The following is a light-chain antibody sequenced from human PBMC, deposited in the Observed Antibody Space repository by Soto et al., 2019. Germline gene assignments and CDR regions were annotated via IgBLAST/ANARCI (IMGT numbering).Light chain of an antibody. Sequence: DIQMTQSPSTLSAFVGDRVIITCRASQSISSWLAWYQQKPGKAPKLLIYKASSLESGVPSRFIGSGSGTEFTLTISSLQPDDFATYYCQHYNSVSFTFGQGTKLEIK. V-gene: IGKV1-5*03. CDR2: KAS. CDR1: QSISSW. J-gene: IGKJ2*01. CDR3: QHYNSVSFT.